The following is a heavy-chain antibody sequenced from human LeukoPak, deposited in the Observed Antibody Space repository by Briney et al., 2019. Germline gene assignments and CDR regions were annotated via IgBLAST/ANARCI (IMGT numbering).Heavy chain of an antibody. Sequence: GGSLRLSCAASGFTFSSYAMHWVRQAPGKGLEWVAVISYDGSNKYYADSVRGRFTISRENSKNTLYLQMNSLRAEDTAVYYCAKESVVVPAAPPDYWGQGTLVTVSS. J-gene: IGHJ4*02. CDR1: GFTFSSYA. D-gene: IGHD2-2*01. CDR3: AKESVVVPAAPPDY. CDR2: ISYDGSNK. V-gene: IGHV3-30-3*01.